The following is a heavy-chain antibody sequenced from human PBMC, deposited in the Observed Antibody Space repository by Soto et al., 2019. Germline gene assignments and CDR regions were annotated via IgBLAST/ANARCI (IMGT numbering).Heavy chain of an antibody. CDR3: AHYTTDTYFDV. D-gene: IGHD1-1*01. Sequence: QITLKEPSPTLVKPTQTLTLTCSFSGFSLYTGDVGVGWIRQPPGKALEGLALLYWDDTRRYNPSLKNTPTIANDTSENLVVLTVTDLGPVDTGTYFCAHYTTDTYFDVWGKGATVTVSS. V-gene: IGHV2-5*02. CDR1: GFSLYTGDVG. CDR2: LYWDDTR. J-gene: IGHJ6*04.